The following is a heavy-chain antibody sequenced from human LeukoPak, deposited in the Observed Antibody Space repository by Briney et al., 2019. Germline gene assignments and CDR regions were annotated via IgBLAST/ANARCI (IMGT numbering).Heavy chain of an antibody. Sequence: GGSLRLSCAGSGFSFSSYGMHWVRQAPGKGLEWVAFIRYDGSNRYYADSVKGRFTISRDNSKNTLYLQMNSLRAEDTAVYYCANGPNYNILTGFYRDKYFDFWGQGTLVSVSS. J-gene: IGHJ4*02. D-gene: IGHD3-9*01. CDR3: ANGPNYNILTGFYRDKYFDF. V-gene: IGHV3-30*02. CDR1: GFSFSSYG. CDR2: IRYDGSNR.